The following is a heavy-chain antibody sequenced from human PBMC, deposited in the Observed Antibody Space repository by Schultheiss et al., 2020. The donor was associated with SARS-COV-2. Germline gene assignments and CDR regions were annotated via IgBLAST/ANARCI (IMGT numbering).Heavy chain of an antibody. J-gene: IGHJ4*02. D-gene: IGHD5-18*01. CDR3: AKDWGYSYGSSFDY. CDR2: IYTSGST. V-gene: IGHV4-61*02. CDR1: GGSISSGSYY. Sequence: SQTLSLTCTVSGGSISSGSYYWSWIRQPAGKGLEWIGRIYTSGSTYYNPSLKSRVTISVDTSKNQFSLKLSSVTAADTALYYCAKDWGYSYGSSFDYWGQGTLVTVSS.